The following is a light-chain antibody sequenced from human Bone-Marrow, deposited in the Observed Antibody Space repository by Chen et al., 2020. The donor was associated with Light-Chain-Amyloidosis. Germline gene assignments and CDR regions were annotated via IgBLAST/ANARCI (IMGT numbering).Light chain of an antibody. J-gene: IGLJ2*01. CDR3: GTWDSSLSVVI. V-gene: IGLV1-51*01. CDR1: NSNIGNNH. Sequence: SGLTPPPSVFAAPREKGTISCSGSNSNIGNNHVTWYQQFPGTAPKLLIYDNNKRPSGIPARFSGSKSGTSATLGITGLQTGDEADYYCGTWDSSLSVVIFGGGIELTVL. CDR2: DNN.